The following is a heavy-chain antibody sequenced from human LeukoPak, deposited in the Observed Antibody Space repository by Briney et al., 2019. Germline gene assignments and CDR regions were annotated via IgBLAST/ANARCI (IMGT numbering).Heavy chain of an antibody. CDR1: GYSFTSYW. Sequence: TGESLKISCKGSGYSFTSYWIGWVRQMPGKGLEWMGNIYPGDSDTRYSPSFQGQVTISADKSISTAYLQWSSLKASDTAMYYCARPDWDIVVVPAASGAFDIWGQGTMVTVSS. CDR2: IYPGDSDT. CDR3: ARPDWDIVVVPAASGAFDI. D-gene: IGHD2-2*01. J-gene: IGHJ3*02. V-gene: IGHV5-51*01.